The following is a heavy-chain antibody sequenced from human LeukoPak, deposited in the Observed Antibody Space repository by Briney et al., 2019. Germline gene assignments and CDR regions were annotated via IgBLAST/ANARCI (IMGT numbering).Heavy chain of an antibody. V-gene: IGHV3-30*04. CDR3: GKDQLSGSWNYLSWFDP. CDR2: ISYDGSNK. D-gene: IGHD3-10*01. CDR1: GFSFSSYA. J-gene: IGHJ5*02. Sequence: GRSLRLSCAASGFSFSSYAMHWVRQAPGKGLEWVAVISYDGSNKYYADSVKGRFTISRDNSKNTLYLQMNSLRAEDTAVYCCGKDQLSGSWNYLSWFDPWGQGTLVTVSS.